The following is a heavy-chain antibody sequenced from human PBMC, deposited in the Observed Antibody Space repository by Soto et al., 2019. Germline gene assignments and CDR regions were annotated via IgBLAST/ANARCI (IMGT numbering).Heavy chain of an antibody. Sequence: GASVKVSCKASGYTFTSYGISWVRQAPGQGLEWMGWISAYNGNTNYAQKLQGRVTMTTDTSTSTAYMELRSLRSDDTAVYYCARVGGWDTAMDGPFFWFDPWGQGTLVTVSS. D-gene: IGHD5-18*01. V-gene: IGHV1-18*01. CDR3: ARVGGWDTAMDGPFFWFDP. CDR1: GYTFTSYG. J-gene: IGHJ5*02. CDR2: ISAYNGNT.